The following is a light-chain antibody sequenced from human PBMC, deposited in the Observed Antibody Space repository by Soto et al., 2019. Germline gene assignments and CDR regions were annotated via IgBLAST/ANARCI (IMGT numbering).Light chain of an antibody. J-gene: IGKJ1*01. CDR3: HQYGSSPST. CDR1: QSITNNF. CDR2: GAS. V-gene: IGKV3-20*01. Sequence: EIVLTQSPGTLSLSPGERATLSCRASQSITNNFLAWYQQKPGQAPRLLIYGASYRATGIPDRFSGSGSGTDFTHTISRLEPEDFAVYYCHQYGSSPSTFGQGTKVDIK.